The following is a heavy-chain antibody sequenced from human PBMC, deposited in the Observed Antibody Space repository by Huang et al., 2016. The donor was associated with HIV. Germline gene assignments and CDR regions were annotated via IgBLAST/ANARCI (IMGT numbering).Heavy chain of an antibody. D-gene: IGHD5-12*01. V-gene: IGHV3-9*01. J-gene: IGHJ3*02. Sequence: EVQLVESGGGLVQPGRSLRLSCAASGFTFDDYAMHWVRQAPGKGLEWVSGINWNSGSIGYADSVKGRFTISIDNAKNSLYLQMNSLRAEDTALYYCARLSPRGYNPGAAFDIWGQGTLVTVSS. CDR2: INWNSGSI. CDR3: ARLSPRGYNPGAAFDI. CDR1: GFTFDDYA.